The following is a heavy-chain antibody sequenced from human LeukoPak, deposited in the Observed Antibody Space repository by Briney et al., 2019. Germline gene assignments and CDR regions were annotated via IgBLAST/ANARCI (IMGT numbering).Heavy chain of an antibody. V-gene: IGHV3-48*01. CDR1: GFTFSSYS. Sequence: GGSLRLSCAASGFTFSSYSMNWVRQAPGKGLEWVSYISSSSSTIYYADSVKGRFTVSRDNAKNSLYLQMNSLRAEDTAVYYCARDPDYVWGSYRWYYFDYWGQGTLVTVSS. J-gene: IGHJ4*02. CDR2: ISSSSSTI. CDR3: ARDPDYVWGSYRWYYFDY. D-gene: IGHD3-16*02.